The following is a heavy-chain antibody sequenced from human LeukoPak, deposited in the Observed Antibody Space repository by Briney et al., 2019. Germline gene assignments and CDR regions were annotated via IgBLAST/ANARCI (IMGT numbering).Heavy chain of an antibody. Sequence: ASVNVSCKASGYTFTSYDINAVRPAPGQGLAWMGWMKPNSGNTGYAQKFQGRVTLTRNTSISTAYMELSSLRSEDTAVYYCATGPTHYYYYYMDVWGKGTTVTVSS. CDR1: GYTFTSYD. J-gene: IGHJ6*03. CDR3: ATGPTHYYYYYMDV. CDR2: MKPNSGNT. V-gene: IGHV1-8*01.